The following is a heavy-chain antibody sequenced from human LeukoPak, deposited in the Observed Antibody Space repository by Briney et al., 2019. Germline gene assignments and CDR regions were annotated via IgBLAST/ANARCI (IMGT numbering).Heavy chain of an antibody. J-gene: IGHJ4*02. CDR3: ARDRWMSGGSGGGDC. V-gene: IGHV3-23*01. D-gene: IGHD2-15*01. CDR2: ISGIGDST. Sequence: GGSLRLSCAASGFTFTRYGMTWVRQAPGKGLEWVSTISGIGDSTYYTDSVTGRFNISRDNSTNTVSLQMNSLRAEDTAIYYCARDRWMSGGSGGGDCWGQGTLVTVSS. CDR1: GFTFTRYG.